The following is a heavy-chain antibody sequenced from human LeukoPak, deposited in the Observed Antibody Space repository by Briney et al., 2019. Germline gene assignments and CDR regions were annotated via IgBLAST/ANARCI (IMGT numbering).Heavy chain of an antibody. CDR3: ARPGYSSGWYFDY. J-gene: IGHJ4*02. Sequence: PVKVSCKASGGTFSSYAISWVRQAPGQGLEWMGGIIPIFGTANCAQKFQGRVTITTDESTSTAYMELSSLRSEDTAVYYCARPGYSSGWYFDYWGQGTLVTVSS. V-gene: IGHV1-69*05. CDR1: GGTFSSYA. D-gene: IGHD6-19*01. CDR2: IIPIFGTA.